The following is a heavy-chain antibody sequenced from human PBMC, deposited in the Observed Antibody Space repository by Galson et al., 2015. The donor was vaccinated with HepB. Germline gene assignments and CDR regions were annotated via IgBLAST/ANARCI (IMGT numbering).Heavy chain of an antibody. Sequence: LRLSCAASGFTFDDYTMHWVRQAPGKGLEWVSLISWDGGSTYYADSVKGRFTISRDNSKNSLYLQMNSLRTEDTALYYCARNFEWELLTGFDYWGQGTLVTVSS. CDR1: GFTFDDYT. D-gene: IGHD1-26*01. J-gene: IGHJ4*02. CDR2: ISWDGGST. V-gene: IGHV3-43*01. CDR3: ARNFEWELLTGFDY.